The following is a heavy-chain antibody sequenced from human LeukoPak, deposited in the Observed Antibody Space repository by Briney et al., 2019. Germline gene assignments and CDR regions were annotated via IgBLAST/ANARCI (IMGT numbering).Heavy chain of an antibody. CDR1: GFTFSTFA. J-gene: IGHJ3*02. CDR2: IFPSGGEI. Sequence: PGGSLRLSCAASGFTFSTFAMIWVRQPPGKGLEWVSSIFPSGGEIHYADSVRGRFTISRDNSKNTLYLQMNSLRAEDTAVYYCAKVLRRYYDSSGYYGADDAFDIWGQGTMVTVSS. CDR3: AKVLRRYYDSSGYYGADDAFDI. V-gene: IGHV3-23*01. D-gene: IGHD3-22*01.